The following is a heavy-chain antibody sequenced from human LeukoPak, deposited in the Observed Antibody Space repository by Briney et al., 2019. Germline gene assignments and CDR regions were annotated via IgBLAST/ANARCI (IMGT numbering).Heavy chain of an antibody. CDR2: IRYDGSNK. Sequence: GGSLRLSYAASGFTFSSYGMHWVRQAPGKGLEWVAFIRYDGSNKYYADSVKGRFTISRDNSKNTLYLQMNSLRAEDTAVYYCANPRGDFWSGYYRWAFDIWGQGTMVTVSS. CDR1: GFTFSSYG. CDR3: ANPRGDFWSGYYRWAFDI. J-gene: IGHJ3*02. V-gene: IGHV3-30*02. D-gene: IGHD3-3*01.